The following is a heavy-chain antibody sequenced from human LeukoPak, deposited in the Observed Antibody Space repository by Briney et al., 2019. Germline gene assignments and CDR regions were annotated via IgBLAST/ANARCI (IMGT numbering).Heavy chain of an antibody. J-gene: IGHJ4*02. CDR2: VYYSGYT. CDR1: GDSITTSTTYH. CDR3: ARLLYDYFSGSYFYFDY. Sequence: PSETLSLTCTVSGDSITTSTTYHRGWIRQPPGKGLEWIGSVYYSGYTYYNPSLKSRVTISVDTSKNQFSLKVNSVTAADTAVYYCARLLYDYFSGSYFYFDYWGRGTLVTVSS. V-gene: IGHV4-39*07. D-gene: IGHD2-15*01.